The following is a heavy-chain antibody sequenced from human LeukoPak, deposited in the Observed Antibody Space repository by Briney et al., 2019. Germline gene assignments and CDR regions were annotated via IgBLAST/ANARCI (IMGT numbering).Heavy chain of an antibody. Sequence: PSETLSLTCTVSGGSISSGSYYWSWIRQPAGKGLEWLGRIYTSGSTNYNPSLKSRVTISVDTSKNQFSLKLSSVTAADTAVYYCASRSGYYVPYYYYMDVWGKGTTVTVSS. J-gene: IGHJ6*03. D-gene: IGHD3-22*01. CDR2: IYTSGST. CDR1: GGSISSGSYY. V-gene: IGHV4-61*02. CDR3: ASRSGYYVPYYYYMDV.